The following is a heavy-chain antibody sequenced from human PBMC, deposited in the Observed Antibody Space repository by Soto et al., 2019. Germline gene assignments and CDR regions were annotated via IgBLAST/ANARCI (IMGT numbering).Heavy chain of an antibody. V-gene: IGHV1-69*06. CDR2: IIPIFGTT. CDR3: ARDRTDSGYYTNWLDP. J-gene: IGHJ5*02. Sequence: ASVKVSCKASGGTFGSDAITWVRQAPGQGLEWVVRIIPIFGTTNYAQNLQGRVTISADKSTLTSYMELHSLTSDDTALYYCARDRTDSGYYTNWLDPWGKGTQVTVSS. D-gene: IGHD3-22*01. CDR1: GGTFGSDA.